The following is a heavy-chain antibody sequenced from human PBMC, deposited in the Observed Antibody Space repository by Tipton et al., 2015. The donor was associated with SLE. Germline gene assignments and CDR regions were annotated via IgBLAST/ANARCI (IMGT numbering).Heavy chain of an antibody. Sequence: LRLSCTVFDGSFSGYYWTWIRQSPGKGLEWIGEVSHDGGANYNPSLKSRVTMSVDMSKNQFSLKLSSVTAADTAVYYCATAYDGYWWLFDLWGRGTLVTISS. J-gene: IGHJ2*01. CDR2: VSHDGGA. CDR3: ATAYDGYWWLFDL. CDR1: DGSFSGYY. D-gene: IGHD3-22*01. V-gene: IGHV4-34*01.